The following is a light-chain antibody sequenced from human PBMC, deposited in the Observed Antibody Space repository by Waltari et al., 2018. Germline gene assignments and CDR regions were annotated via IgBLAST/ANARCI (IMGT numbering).Light chain of an antibody. CDR2: RNT. V-gene: IGLV1-47*01. Sequence: QSVLTPPPSMSGTPGQRVTISCSGRNFNIGSNYVYWYQQFPGMATQLLIDRNTERPSGVPDRFSASKAGASASLAISGLRSEDEADYHCAAWDDSLSGRVFGGGTKLTV. J-gene: IGLJ2*01. CDR3: AAWDDSLSGRV. CDR1: NFNIGSNY.